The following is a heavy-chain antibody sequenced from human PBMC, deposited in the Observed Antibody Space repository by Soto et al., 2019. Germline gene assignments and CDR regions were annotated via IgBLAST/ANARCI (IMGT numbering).Heavy chain of an antibody. V-gene: IGHV4-39*01. D-gene: IGHD1-26*01. CDR1: GGTVSSSSYY. Sequence: SETLSLTCTVSGGTVSSSSYYWGWVRQPPGKGLEWIGSVYYSGSTCYNPSLESRVTISVDKSKNQFSLKLMSLSAADTAVYNCGGLVGLATISYYFDYWCKGALVTVSS. CDR3: GGLVGLATISYYFDY. CDR2: VYYSGST. J-gene: IGHJ4*02.